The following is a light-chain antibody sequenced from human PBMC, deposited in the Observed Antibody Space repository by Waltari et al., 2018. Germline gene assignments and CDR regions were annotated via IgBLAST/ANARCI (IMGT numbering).Light chain of an antibody. CDR2: KVS. Sequence: DVVMTQSPLSLPVTLGQPASISCKSSQSLVHSDGNTYLNWFHQRPGQSPRRLIYKVSNREAGVPDRFSGSGSGTDFTLKISRVEAEDVGVYYCMQSIHWPWTFGQGTKVEIK. CDR3: MQSIHWPWT. V-gene: IGKV2-30*02. CDR1: QSLVHSDGNTY. J-gene: IGKJ1*01.